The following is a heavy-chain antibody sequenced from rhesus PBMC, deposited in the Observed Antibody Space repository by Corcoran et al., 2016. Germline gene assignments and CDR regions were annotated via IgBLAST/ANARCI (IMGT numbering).Heavy chain of an antibody. CDR3: ARVDYYDSGYYTDNSLDV. CDR1: GFSLSTSGMG. D-gene: IGHD3-28*01. J-gene: IGHJ5-2*02. CDR2: IYWDDDK. V-gene: IGHV2S1*01. Sequence: QVTLTESGPALVKPTQTLPLTCTFSGFSLSTSGMGVGWIRQPPGTALEWLASIYWDDDKYYSTALKSRLTISKDTSKNQVLLTMTNMDPVDTATYYCARVDYYDSGYYTDNSLDVWGRGVLVTVSS.